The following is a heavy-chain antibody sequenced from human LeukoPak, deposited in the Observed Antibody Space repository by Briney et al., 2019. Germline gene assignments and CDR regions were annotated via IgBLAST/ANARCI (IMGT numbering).Heavy chain of an antibody. V-gene: IGHV4-59*01. CDR3: ARSPSGYDYVFDY. Sequence: SETLSLTCAVHGGSFSGYYWSWIRQPPGKGLEWIGYIYYSGSATYNPSLKSRVTISLDTSKIQFSLRLSSVTAADTAVYYCARSPSGYDYVFDYWGQGTLVTVSS. CDR2: IYYSGSA. J-gene: IGHJ4*02. D-gene: IGHD5-18*01. CDR1: GGSFSGYY.